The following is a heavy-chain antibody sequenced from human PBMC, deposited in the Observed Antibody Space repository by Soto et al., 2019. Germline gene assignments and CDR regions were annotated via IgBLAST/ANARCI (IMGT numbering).Heavy chain of an antibody. Sequence: GGSLRLSCAASGFTFSSYAMHWVRQAPGKGLEYVSAISSNGGSTYYANSVKGRFTISRDNSKNTLYLQMGSLRAEDMAVYYCARGGITGRTYYYYYYMDVWGKGTTVTVSS. V-gene: IGHV3-64*01. J-gene: IGHJ6*03. CDR1: GFTFSSYA. CDR3: ARGGITGRTYYYYYYMDV. CDR2: ISSNGGST. D-gene: IGHD1-20*01.